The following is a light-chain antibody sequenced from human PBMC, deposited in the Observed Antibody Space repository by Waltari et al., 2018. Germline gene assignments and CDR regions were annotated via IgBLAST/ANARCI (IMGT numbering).Light chain of an antibody. CDR2: IND. V-gene: IGLV1-44*01. CDR1: SSNIGKNT. J-gene: IGLJ2*01. CDR3: ATWDDSWDGPV. Sequence: QSVLTQPPSASGAPGQRVSIPCSGSSSNIGKNTVNWYQHLPGAAPKLLIFINDRRPAGVPDVFSGSKSGTSASRAINGLHSDDAADYYCATWDDSWDGPVFGGGTTVSVL.